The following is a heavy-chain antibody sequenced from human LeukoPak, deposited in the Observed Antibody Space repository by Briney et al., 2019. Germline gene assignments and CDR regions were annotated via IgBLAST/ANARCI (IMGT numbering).Heavy chain of an antibody. CDR1: GFTFSSYG. J-gene: IGHJ4*02. Sequence: PGGSLRLSCAASGFTFSSYGMFWVRQAPGKGLVWVSSTNSDGSSTGYTDSVKGRFTVSRDNAKNTLYLQMNSLRAEDTAVYYCARARWYSSDYWGQGTLVTVSS. CDR2: TNSDGSST. V-gene: IGHV3-74*01. D-gene: IGHD5-24*01. CDR3: ARARWYSSDY.